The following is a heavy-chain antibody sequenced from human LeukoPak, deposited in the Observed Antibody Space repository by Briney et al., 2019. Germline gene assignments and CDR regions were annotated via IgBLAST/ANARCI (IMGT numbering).Heavy chain of an antibody. J-gene: IGHJ4*02. CDR3: ARHYYYDSSGYQYYFDY. V-gene: IGHV3-53*01. CDR2: IYSGGST. D-gene: IGHD3-22*01. Sequence: GGSLRLSCAASGFTVSSNYMSWVRQAPGKGLEWVSVIYSGGSTYYADSVKGRFTIPRDNSKNTLYLQMNSLRAEDTAVYYCARHYYYDSSGYQYYFDYWGQGTLVTVSS. CDR1: GFTVSSNY.